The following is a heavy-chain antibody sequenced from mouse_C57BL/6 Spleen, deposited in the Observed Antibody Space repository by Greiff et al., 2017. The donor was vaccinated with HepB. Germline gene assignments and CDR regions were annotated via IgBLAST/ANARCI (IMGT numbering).Heavy chain of an antibody. CDR2: ISSGSSTI. Sequence: EVMLVESGGGLVKPGGSLKLSCAASGFTFSDYGMHWVRQAPEKGLEWVAYISSGSSTIYYADTVKGRFTISRDNAKNTLFLQMTSLRSEDTAMYYCARKVVATRAMDYWGQGTSVTVSS. CDR1: GFTFSDYG. J-gene: IGHJ4*01. V-gene: IGHV5-17*01. CDR3: ARKVVATRAMDY. D-gene: IGHD1-1*01.